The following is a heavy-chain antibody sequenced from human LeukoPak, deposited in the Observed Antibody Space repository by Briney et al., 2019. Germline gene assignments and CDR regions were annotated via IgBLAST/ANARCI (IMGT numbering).Heavy chain of an antibody. D-gene: IGHD6-13*01. CDR1: GFRFSSYA. V-gene: IGHV3-23*01. CDR3: ARVVRLLAAAGSAFDY. CDR2: ISGSGVST. J-gene: IGHJ4*02. Sequence: GGSLRLSCAASGFRFSSYAMSWVRQAPGKGLEWVSAISGSGVSTYYADSVKGRFTVSRDNSKNTLYLQMSSLRAEDTAVYYCARVVRLLAAAGSAFDYWGQGTLVTVSS.